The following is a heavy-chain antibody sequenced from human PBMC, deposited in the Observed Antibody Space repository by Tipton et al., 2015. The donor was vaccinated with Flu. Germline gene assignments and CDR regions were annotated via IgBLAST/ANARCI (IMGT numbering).Heavy chain of an antibody. CDR2: ISSSNTYI. CDR3: ARELSDYYDSSEGDAFDI. V-gene: IGHV3-21*01. Sequence: SLRLSCAASGFTFSYYTMNWVRQAPGKGLEWVSSISSSNTYIYYADSVKGRFTISRDNAKDSLYPQMNSLRAEDTAVYYCARELSDYYDSSEGDAFDIWGQGTMVTVSS. J-gene: IGHJ3*02. D-gene: IGHD3-22*01. CDR1: GFTFSYYT.